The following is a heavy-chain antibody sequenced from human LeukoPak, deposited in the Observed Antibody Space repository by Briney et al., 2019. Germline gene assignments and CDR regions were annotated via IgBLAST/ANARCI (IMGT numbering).Heavy chain of an antibody. Sequence: ASVKVSCKASGGTLTQYALNWVRQAPGQGLEWMGWINPNSGGTNYAQKFQGRVTMTRDTSISTAYMELSRLRSDDTAVYYCELAAAITYWGQGTLVTVSS. CDR3: ELAAAITY. J-gene: IGHJ4*02. CDR1: GGTLTQYA. V-gene: IGHV1-2*02. D-gene: IGHD2-2*02. CDR2: INPNSGGT.